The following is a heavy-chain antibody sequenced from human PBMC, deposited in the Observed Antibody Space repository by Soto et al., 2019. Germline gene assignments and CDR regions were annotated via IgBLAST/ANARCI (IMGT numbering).Heavy chain of an antibody. J-gene: IGHJ4*02. Sequence: VHLVESGGGVVQPGRSLRLSCAASGFTFSNFGMHWVRQAPGKGLEWVAVMSYDGSNEYYGDSVKGRFTISRDSSKNTLVLQMNSLRAEDTAVYYCAKGRHGSSYSAADYWGQGTLVTVSS. D-gene: IGHD6-6*01. CDR2: MSYDGSNE. V-gene: IGHV3-30*18. CDR3: AKGRHGSSYSAADY. CDR1: GFTFSNFG.